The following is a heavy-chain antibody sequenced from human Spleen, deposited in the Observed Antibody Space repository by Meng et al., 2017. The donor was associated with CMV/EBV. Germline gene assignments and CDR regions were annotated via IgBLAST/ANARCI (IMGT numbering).Heavy chain of an antibody. Sequence: SGGSISSSSYYWGWIRQPRGKGLGWIGSIYYSGSTYYNPSLKSRVTISVDTSKNQFSLKLSSVTAADTAVYYCASWTYDFWSGYSDYWGQGTLVTVSS. CDR1: GGSISSSSYY. J-gene: IGHJ4*02. CDR2: IYYSGST. D-gene: IGHD3-3*01. V-gene: IGHV4-39*01. CDR3: ASWTYDFWSGYSDY.